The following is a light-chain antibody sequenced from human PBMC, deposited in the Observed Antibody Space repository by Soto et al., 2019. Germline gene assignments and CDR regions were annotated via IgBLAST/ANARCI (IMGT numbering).Light chain of an antibody. CDR1: SSDVGSFDS. CDR3: SSFTTSSTLV. V-gene: IGLV2-14*01. J-gene: IGLJ1*01. Sequence: QSALTQPASVSGSPGQPITISCTGTSSDVGSFDSVAWYQHNPGKAPKLMIYDVSNRPSGVSSRFSGSKSGNTASLSISELQTEDEANYYCSSFTTSSTLVFGTGTKLTVL. CDR2: DVS.